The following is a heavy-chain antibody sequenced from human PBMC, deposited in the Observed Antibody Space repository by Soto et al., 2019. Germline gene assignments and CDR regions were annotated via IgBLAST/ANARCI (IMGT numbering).Heavy chain of an antibody. CDR2: INAGNGNT. J-gene: IGHJ5*02. D-gene: IGHD6-13*01. Sequence: QVQLVQSGAEVKKPGASVKVSCKASGYTFTSYAMHWVRQAPGQRLEWMGWINAGNGNTKYSQKFQGRVTITRDTSASTAYMELSSLRSEDTAVYYCARERGGSSWYNWFDPWGQGTLVTVSS. V-gene: IGHV1-3*01. CDR3: ARERGGSSWYNWFDP. CDR1: GYTFTSYA.